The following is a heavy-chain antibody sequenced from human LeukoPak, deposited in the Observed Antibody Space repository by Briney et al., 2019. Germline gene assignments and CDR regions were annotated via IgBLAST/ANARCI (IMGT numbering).Heavy chain of an antibody. D-gene: IGHD5-24*01. CDR2: ISGSGGST. J-gene: IGHJ4*02. V-gene: IGHV3-23*01. CDR3: ATRDGYNLYSY. CDR1: GFTFDDYA. Sequence: PGGSLRLSCAASGFTFDDYAMHWVRQAPGKGLEWVSAISGSGGSTYYADSVKGRFTISRDNSKNTLYLQMNSLRAEDTAVYYCATRDGYNLYSYWGQGTLVTVSS.